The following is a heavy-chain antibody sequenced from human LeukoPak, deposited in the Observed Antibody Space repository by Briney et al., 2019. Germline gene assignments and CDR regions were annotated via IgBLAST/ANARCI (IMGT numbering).Heavy chain of an antibody. CDR1: GFTFSNFG. Sequence: GGSLRLSCASSGFTFSNFGMNWVRQAPGRGLEWVSSISPSGTYISYTDSVKGRFTISRDNAHNPLYLQMNSLMAADTAVYFCARSGYSYDSLGYLYIYSWGQGGLVTVFS. D-gene: IGHD3-22*01. V-gene: IGHV3-21*06. CDR2: ISPSGTYI. J-gene: IGHJ4*02. CDR3: ARSGYSYDSLGYLYIYS.